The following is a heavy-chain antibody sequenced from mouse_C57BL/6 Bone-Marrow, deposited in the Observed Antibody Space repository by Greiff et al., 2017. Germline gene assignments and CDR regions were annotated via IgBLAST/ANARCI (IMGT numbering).Heavy chain of an antibody. Sequence: EVKLQESGPGLAKPSQTLSLTCSVTGYSITSDYWNWIRTFPGNKLEYMGYISYSGSTYYNPSLKSRISITRDTSKNQYYLQLNSVTTEDTATDYCARLGVTTDYAMDYWGQGTSVTVSS. V-gene: IGHV3-8*01. CDR2: ISYSGST. CDR3: ARLGVTTDYAMDY. D-gene: IGHD2-2*01. J-gene: IGHJ4*01. CDR1: GYSITSDY.